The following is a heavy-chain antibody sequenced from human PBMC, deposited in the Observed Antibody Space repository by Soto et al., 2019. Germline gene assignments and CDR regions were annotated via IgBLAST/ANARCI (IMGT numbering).Heavy chain of an antibody. J-gene: IGHJ4*02. CDR2: ISGSGGST. CDR3: AKDDTDYDFWSGYFDY. Sequence: GGSLRLSCAASGFTFSSYAMSWVRQAPGKGLEWVSAISGSGGSTYYADSVEGRFTISRDNSKNTLYLQMNSLRAEDTAVYYCAKDDTDYDFWSGYFDYWGQGTLVTVSS. V-gene: IGHV3-23*01. CDR1: GFTFSSYA. D-gene: IGHD3-3*01.